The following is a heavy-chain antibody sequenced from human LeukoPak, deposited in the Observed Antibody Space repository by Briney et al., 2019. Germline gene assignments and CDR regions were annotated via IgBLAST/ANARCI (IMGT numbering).Heavy chain of an antibody. J-gene: IGHJ4*02. CDR1: GGSFSGYY. V-gene: IGHV4-34*01. D-gene: IGHD3-22*01. Sequence: SETLSLTCAVYGGSFSGYYWSWIRQPPGKGLEWIGEINHSGSTNYNPSLKSRVTISVDTSKNQFSLKLSSVTAADTAVYYCVDSSGYYYWGQGTLVTVSS. CDR2: INHSGST. CDR3: VDSSGYYY.